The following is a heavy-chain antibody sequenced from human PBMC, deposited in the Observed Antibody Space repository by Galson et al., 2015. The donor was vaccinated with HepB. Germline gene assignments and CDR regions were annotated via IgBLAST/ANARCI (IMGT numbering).Heavy chain of an antibody. CDR2: IIPIFGTA. CDR1: GGAFSSYA. J-gene: IGHJ4*02. Sequence: SVKVSCKASGGAFSSYAISWVRQAPGQGLEWMGGIIPIFGTANYAQKFQGRVTITADESTSTAYMELSSLRSEDTAVYYCARWGYDILTGYYTSYYFDYWGQGILVTVSS. D-gene: IGHD3-9*01. CDR3: ARWGYDILTGYYTSYYFDY. V-gene: IGHV1-69*13.